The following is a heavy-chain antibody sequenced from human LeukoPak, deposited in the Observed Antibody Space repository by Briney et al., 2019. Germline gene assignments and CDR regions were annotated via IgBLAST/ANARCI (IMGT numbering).Heavy chain of an antibody. CDR1: GFTFSDYY. Sequence: GGSLRLSCAASGFTFSDYYMSWIRQSLGKGLEWVSYIASGAGAISYDDSAKRRFTICRDNAKDSLYLQMDSLRADDTAIYYCARVILGTYGLDYWGQGTLVTVSS. J-gene: IGHJ4*02. CDR2: IASGAGAI. CDR3: ARVILGTYGLDY. D-gene: IGHD3-10*01. V-gene: IGHV3-11*01.